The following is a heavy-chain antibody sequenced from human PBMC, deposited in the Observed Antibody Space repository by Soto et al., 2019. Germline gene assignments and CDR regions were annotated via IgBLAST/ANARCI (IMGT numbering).Heavy chain of an antibody. CDR3: ARPLTLGYCSGGSCYFGY. V-gene: IGHV1-69*13. CDR2: IIPIFGTA. CDR1: GGTFSSYA. Sequence: AASVKVSCKASGGTFSSYAISWVRQAPGQGLEWMGGIIPIFGTANYAQKFQGRVTITADESTSTAYMELSSLRSEDTAVYYCARPLTLGYCSGGSCYFGYWGQGTLVTVSS. D-gene: IGHD2-15*01. J-gene: IGHJ4*02.